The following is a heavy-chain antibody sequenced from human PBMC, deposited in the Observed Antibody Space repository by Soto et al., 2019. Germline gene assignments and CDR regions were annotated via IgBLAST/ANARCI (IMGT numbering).Heavy chain of an antibody. D-gene: IGHD6-6*01. J-gene: IGHJ4*02. Sequence: QVQLVESGGGVVQPGRSLRLSCAASGFTFSNYALHWVRQAPGKGLEWVAIIWYDGTNKFYADSVKGRFTISRDNSKNTLYLQMNSLRAEDTAVYYCATELAENWGQGTLVTVSS. CDR3: ATELAEN. CDR2: IWYDGTNK. V-gene: IGHV3-33*01. CDR1: GFTFSNYA.